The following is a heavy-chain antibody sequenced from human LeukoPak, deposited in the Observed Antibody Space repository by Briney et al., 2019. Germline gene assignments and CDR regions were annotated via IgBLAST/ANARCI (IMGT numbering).Heavy chain of an antibody. V-gene: IGHV3-43*01. CDR3: ARDFFPIEDSTWYEIGY. Sequence: GGSLRLSCAASGFTFHHYSMHWVRQPPGKGLEWASLISWDGGITYYADAVRGRFTISRDNSNDTLFLQMDSLTREDTAVYYCARDFFPIEDSTWYEIGYWGQGTLVAVSS. CDR1: GFTFHHYS. D-gene: IGHD2/OR15-2a*01. CDR2: ISWDGGIT. J-gene: IGHJ4*02.